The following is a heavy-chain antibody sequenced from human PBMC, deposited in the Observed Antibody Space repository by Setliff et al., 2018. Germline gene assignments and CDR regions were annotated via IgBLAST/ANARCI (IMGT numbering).Heavy chain of an antibody. J-gene: IGHJ3*01. Sequence: SETLSLTCTVSGDSISSGDYFWSWIRQPPGKGLEWIAYIYHSGSAYYSPSLKSRVTMSVDTSKNQFSLHLTSVTAADAAVYYCAREVGTSTSSDAFDVWGQGMMVTVSS. CDR3: AREVGTSTSSDAFDV. V-gene: IGHV4-30-4*08. D-gene: IGHD1-26*01. CDR2: IYHSGSA. CDR1: GDSISSGDYF.